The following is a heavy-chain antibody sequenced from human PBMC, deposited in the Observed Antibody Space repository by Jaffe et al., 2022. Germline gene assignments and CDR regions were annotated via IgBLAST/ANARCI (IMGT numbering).Heavy chain of an antibody. J-gene: IGHJ5*02. CDR1: GYSISSGYY. Sequence: QVQLQESGPGLVKPSETLSLTCAVSGYSISSGYYWGWIRQPPGKGLEWIGSIYHSGSTYYNPSLKSRVTISVDTSKNQFSLKLSSVTAADTAVYYCARHGAQRITMVRGVPVIRGWFDPWGQGTLVTVSS. CDR2: IYHSGST. V-gene: IGHV4-38-2*01. CDR3: ARHGAQRITMVRGVPVIRGWFDP. D-gene: IGHD3-10*01.